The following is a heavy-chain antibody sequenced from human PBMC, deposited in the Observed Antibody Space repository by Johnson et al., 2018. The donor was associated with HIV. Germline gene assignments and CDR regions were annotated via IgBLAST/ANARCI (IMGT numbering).Heavy chain of an antibody. J-gene: IGHJ3*02. D-gene: IGHD5-12*01. CDR2: ISSSGSTI. CDR1: GFTFSQAW. CDR3: AREGVVATSTYAFDI. Sequence: QVQLVESGGGLVKPGESLRLSCVGSGFTFSQAWMSWVRQAPGKGLEWVSYISSSGSTIYYADSVKGRFTISRDNAKNSLYLQMNSLRAEDPAVYYCAREGVVATSTYAFDIWGQGTMVTVSS. V-gene: IGHV3-11*04.